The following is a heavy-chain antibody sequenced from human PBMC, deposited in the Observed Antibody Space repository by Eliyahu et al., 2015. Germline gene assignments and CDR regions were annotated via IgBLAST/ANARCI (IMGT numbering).Heavy chain of an antibody. CDR2: INHSGST. J-gene: IGHJ3*02. Sequence: QVQLQQWGAGLLKPSETLSLTCAVSGGSFSGYYWSWXRQPPGKGPEWIGEINHSGSTNYNPSLKSRVTISVDTSKNQFSLKLSSVTAADTAVYYCARGRRVMITFGAYNKQNDAFDIWGQGTMVTVSS. CDR1: GGSFSGYY. D-gene: IGHD3-16*01. V-gene: IGHV4-34*01. CDR3: ARGRRVMITFGAYNKQNDAFDI.